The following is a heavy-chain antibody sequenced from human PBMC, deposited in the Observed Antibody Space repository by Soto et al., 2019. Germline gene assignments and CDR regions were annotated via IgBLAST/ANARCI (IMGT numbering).Heavy chain of an antibody. CDR1: GGSFSGYF. Sequence: QVHLQQWGAGLLKPSETLSLTCAVYGGSFSGYFWNWVRQPPGKGLEWIGEINHSGSTKYNPSLKSRVTLSVYTSKNQFSLRVFSVTAADTAVYYCARDRSGYYYGMDVWGQGTTVTVS. V-gene: IGHV4-34*01. J-gene: IGHJ6*02. CDR2: INHSGST. CDR3: ARDRSGYYYGMDV.